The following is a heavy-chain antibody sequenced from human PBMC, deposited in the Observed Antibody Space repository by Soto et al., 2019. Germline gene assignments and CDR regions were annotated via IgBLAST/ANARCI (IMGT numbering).Heavy chain of an antibody. D-gene: IGHD5-12*01. Sequence: AASVKVSCKASGGTFSSYAISWVRQAPGQGLEWMGGIIPIFGTANYAQKFQGRVTITADESTSTAYMELSSLRSEDTAVYYCARDGGYNDGAEYWGQGTLVTVSS. V-gene: IGHV1-69*13. J-gene: IGHJ4*02. CDR3: ARDGGYNDGAEY. CDR1: GGTFSSYA. CDR2: IIPIFGTA.